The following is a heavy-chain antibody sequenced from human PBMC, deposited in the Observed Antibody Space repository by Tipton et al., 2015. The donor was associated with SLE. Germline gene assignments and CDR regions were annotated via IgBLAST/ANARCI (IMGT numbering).Heavy chain of an antibody. CDR3: ARGPEEWVLLDAFDI. D-gene: IGHD1-26*01. CDR2: ISAYNGHT. J-gene: IGHJ3*02. Sequence: QSGPEVKKPGASVKVSCKASGYTFTGYYMHWVRQAPGQGLEWMGWISAYNGHTNYGQKVQDRVTMTTDTSTSTAYMELRSLKSDDTAVYFCARGPEEWVLLDAFDIWGQGTMVTVSS. CDR1: GYTFTGYY. V-gene: IGHV1-18*04.